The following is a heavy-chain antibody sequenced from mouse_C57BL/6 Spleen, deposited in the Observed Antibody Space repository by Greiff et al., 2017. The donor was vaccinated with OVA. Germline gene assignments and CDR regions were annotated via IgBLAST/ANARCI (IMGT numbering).Heavy chain of an antibody. CDR3: ARLYGNYVGYAMDY. V-gene: IGHV5-17*01. CDR2: ISSGSSTI. CDR1: GFTFSDYG. J-gene: IGHJ4*01. Sequence: EVQLVESGGGLVKPGGSLKLSCAASGFTFSDYGMHWVRQAPEKGLEWVAYISSGSSTIYYADTVKGRFTISRDNAKNTLFLQMTSLRSEDTAMYYCARLYGNYVGYAMDYWGQGTSVTVSS. D-gene: IGHD2-1*01.